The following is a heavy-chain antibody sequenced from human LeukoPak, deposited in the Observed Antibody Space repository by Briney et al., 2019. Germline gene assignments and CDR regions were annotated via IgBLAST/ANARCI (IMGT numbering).Heavy chain of an antibody. CDR3: ARGKALYGSGSPPDC. CDR1: GGTFGSYA. CDR2: IIPIFGTA. D-gene: IGHD3-10*01. J-gene: IGHJ4*02. Sequence: SVKVSCKASGGTFGSYAISWVRQAPGQGLEWMGGIIPIFGTANYAQKFQGRVTITADESTSTAYMELSSLRSEDTAAYYCARGKALYGSGSPPDCWGQGTLVTVSS. V-gene: IGHV1-69*13.